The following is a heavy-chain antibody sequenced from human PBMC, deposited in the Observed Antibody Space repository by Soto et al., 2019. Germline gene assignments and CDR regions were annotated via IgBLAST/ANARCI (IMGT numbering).Heavy chain of an antibody. D-gene: IGHD3-16*01. Sequence: ASVKVSCKASGYTLTDYLIHWVRQAPGQGLEWMGSINPDSGDSNYAQKFRGRVTMTRDTSISTAYMDLSRLRSDDTAIFYCARGGSSYAYNYWGQGTLVTVSS. CDR2: INPDSGDS. CDR1: GYTLTDYL. V-gene: IGHV1-2*02. CDR3: ARGGSSYAYNY. J-gene: IGHJ4*01.